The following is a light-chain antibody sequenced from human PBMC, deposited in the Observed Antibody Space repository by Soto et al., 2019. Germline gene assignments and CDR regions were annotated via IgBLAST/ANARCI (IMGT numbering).Light chain of an antibody. CDR3: QQRSNWPLT. V-gene: IGKV3-11*01. CDR1: QSVSSY. CDR2: DAS. J-gene: IGKJ4*01. Sequence: EIVLTQSPGTLSLSPGERATLSCRASQSVSSYLAWYQQKPGQAPRLLIYDASNRATGIPARFSGSGSGTDFTLTVSSLEPADFAVYYCQQRSNWPLTFGGGTKVGIK.